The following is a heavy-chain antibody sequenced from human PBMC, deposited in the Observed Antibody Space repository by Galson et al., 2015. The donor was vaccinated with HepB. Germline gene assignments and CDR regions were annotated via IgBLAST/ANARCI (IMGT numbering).Heavy chain of an antibody. D-gene: IGHD3-22*01. CDR3: ARDGVVITTRRYYYYGMDV. Sequence: CAISGDSVSSNSAAWNWIRQSPSRGLEWLGRTYYGSKWYNDYAVSVKSRITINPDTSKNQFSLQLNSVTPEDTAVYYCARDGVVITTRRYYYYGMDVWGQGTTVTVSS. J-gene: IGHJ6*02. CDR2: TYYGSKWYN. CDR1: GDSVSSNSAA. V-gene: IGHV6-1*01.